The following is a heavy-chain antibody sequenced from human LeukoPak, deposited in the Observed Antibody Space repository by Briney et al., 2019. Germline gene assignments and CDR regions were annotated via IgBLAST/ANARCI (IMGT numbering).Heavy chain of an antibody. V-gene: IGHV3-48*03. CDR3: ARTYYDFWSGYFHTQKSGAFDI. CDR2: ISSSGSTI. D-gene: IGHD3-3*01. CDR1: GFTFSSYE. J-gene: IGHJ3*02. Sequence: GGSLRLSCAASGFTFSSYEMNWVRQAPGKGLEWVSYISSSGSTIYYADSVKGRFTISRDNAKNSLYLQMNGLRAEDTAVYYCARTYYDFWSGYFHTQKSGAFDIWGQGTMVTVSS.